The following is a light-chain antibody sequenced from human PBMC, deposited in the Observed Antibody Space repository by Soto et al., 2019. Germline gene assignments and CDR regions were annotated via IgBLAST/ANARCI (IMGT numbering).Light chain of an antibody. CDR2: LNSDGSH. CDR1: SGHSSYA. CDR3: QTWGTGIQV. V-gene: IGLV4-69*01. Sequence: QLVLTQSPSASASLGASVKLTCTLSSGHSSYAIAWHQQQPEKDPRYLMKLNSDGSHSKGDGIPDRFAGSSSGAERYLTISSLQSEDEADYDCQTWGTGIQVFGGGTKLTVL. J-gene: IGLJ2*01.